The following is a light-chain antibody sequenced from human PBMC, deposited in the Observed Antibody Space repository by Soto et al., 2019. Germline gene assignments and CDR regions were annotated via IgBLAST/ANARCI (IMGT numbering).Light chain of an antibody. CDR3: SSKTSTSTLL. V-gene: IGLV2-14*01. J-gene: IGLJ2*01. CDR1: SSDVINYIY. CDR2: EVN. Sequence: QSVLTQPASVSGSPGQSITISCSGSSSDVINYIYVSWYQQHPGQAPKLMIYEVNNRPSGISNRFSGSKSGNTASLTISGLQADDEADYYCSSKTSTSTLLFGGGTKLTVL.